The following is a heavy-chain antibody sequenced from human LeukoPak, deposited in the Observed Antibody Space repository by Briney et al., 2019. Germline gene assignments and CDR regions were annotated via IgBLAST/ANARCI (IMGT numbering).Heavy chain of an antibody. CDR2: IIPILGIA. D-gene: IGHD2-21*02. CDR1: GGTFSSYA. Sequence: SVKVSCKASGGTFSSYAISWVRQAPGQGLEWMGRIIPILGIANYAQKFQGRVTITADKSTSTAYMELSSLRSEDTAVYYCARKGDIVVVTAQSNWFDPWGQGTLVTVSS. V-gene: IGHV1-69*04. J-gene: IGHJ5*02. CDR3: ARKGDIVVVTAQSNWFDP.